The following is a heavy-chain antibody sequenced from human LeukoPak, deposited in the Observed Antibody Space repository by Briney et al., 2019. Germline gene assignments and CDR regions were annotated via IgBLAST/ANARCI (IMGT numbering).Heavy chain of an antibody. J-gene: IGHJ4*02. CDR2: IYIRGTS. Sequence: SETLSLTCSVSSGFNTSHFWSWIRQPAGKGLEWIGRIYIRGTSNYNPSLKSRVTISADTSKNQFSLNLSSVTAADTAVYYCARGYWFYFDYWGQGTLVTVSS. CDR1: SGFNTSHF. D-gene: IGHD2-8*02. CDR3: ARGYWFYFDY. V-gene: IGHV4-4*07.